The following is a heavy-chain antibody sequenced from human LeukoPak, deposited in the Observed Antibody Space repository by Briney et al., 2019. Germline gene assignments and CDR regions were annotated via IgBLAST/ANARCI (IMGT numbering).Heavy chain of an antibody. V-gene: IGHV4-59*01. CDR2: IYYSGST. CDR1: GGSLSDYY. Sequence: PSETLSLTCTVSGGSLSDYYLAWIRQPPGKGLEWIGYIYYSGSTNYNPSLKSRVTISVDTSKSQFSLKLSSVTAADTAVYYCARVWGDQISGSYYIDYWGQGTLVTVSS. CDR3: ARVWGDQISGSYYIDY. J-gene: IGHJ4*02. D-gene: IGHD1-26*01.